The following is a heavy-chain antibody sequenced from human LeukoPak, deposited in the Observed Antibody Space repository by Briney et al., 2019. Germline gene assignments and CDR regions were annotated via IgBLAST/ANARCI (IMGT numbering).Heavy chain of an antibody. D-gene: IGHD5-18*01. J-gene: IGHJ4*02. CDR2: INHSGST. CDR1: GGSFSGYY. V-gene: IGHV4-34*01. CDR3: ARRGYSYGKFDY. Sequence: SETLSLTCAVYGGSFSGYYWSWIRQPPGKGLEWIGEINHSGSTNYNPSLKSRVTISVDTSKNQFSLKLSSVTAADMAVHYCARRGYSYGKFDYWGQGTLVTVSS.